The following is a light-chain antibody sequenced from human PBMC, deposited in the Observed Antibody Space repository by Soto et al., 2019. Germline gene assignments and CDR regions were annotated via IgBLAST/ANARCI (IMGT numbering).Light chain of an antibody. CDR2: NVS. V-gene: IGLV2-14*01. J-gene: IGLJ3*02. CDR3: SSYASTSFLVV. CDR1: SSDDGGFDY. Sequence: QSALAQPASVSGSPGQSITISCTGTSSDDGGFDYVSWYQQRPGKVPKLIIHNVSNRPSGVSDRFSGSKSGNTASLTISGLQADDEADYYCSSYASTSFLVVFGGGTKVTVL.